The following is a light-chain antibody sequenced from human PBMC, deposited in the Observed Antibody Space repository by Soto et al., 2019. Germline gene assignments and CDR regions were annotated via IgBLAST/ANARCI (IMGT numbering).Light chain of an antibody. Sequence: DIVMTQSPDSLAVSLGERATINCKSSQSVLYSSNNKNHLAWYQQKPGQPPKLLIYWASTRESGVPERFSGSGSGTDFTLTISGLQAEDVAVYYCQQYYITPPTFGQGTKVEIK. J-gene: IGKJ1*01. CDR2: WAS. V-gene: IGKV4-1*01. CDR3: QQYYITPPT. CDR1: QSVLYSSNNKNH.